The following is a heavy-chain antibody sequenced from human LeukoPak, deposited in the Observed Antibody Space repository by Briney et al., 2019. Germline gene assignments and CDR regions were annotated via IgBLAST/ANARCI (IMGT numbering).Heavy chain of an antibody. J-gene: IGHJ4*02. CDR3: ARDVPSYYDFWSGYYPDY. V-gene: IGHV1-18*01. CDR1: GYTFTSYG. Sequence: GPVKVSCKASGYTFTSYGISWVRQAPGQGLEWMGWISAYNGNTNYAQKLQGRVTMTTDTSTSTAYMELRSLRSDDTAVYYCARDVPSYYDFWSGYYPDYWGQGTLVTVSS. CDR2: ISAYNGNT. D-gene: IGHD3-3*01.